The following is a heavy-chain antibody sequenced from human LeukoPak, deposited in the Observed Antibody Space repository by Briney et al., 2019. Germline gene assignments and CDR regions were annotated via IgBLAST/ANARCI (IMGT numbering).Heavy chain of an antibody. CDR1: GGTFSSYA. V-gene: IGHV1-24*01. Sequence: ASVKVSCKASGGTFSSYAISWVRQAPGQGLEWMGGFDPEDGETIYAQKFQGRVTMTEDTSTDTAYMELSSLRSEDTAVYYCATKGYYDSSGYLDDYWGQGTLVTVSS. CDR3: ATKGYYDSSGYLDDY. J-gene: IGHJ4*02. D-gene: IGHD3-22*01. CDR2: FDPEDGET.